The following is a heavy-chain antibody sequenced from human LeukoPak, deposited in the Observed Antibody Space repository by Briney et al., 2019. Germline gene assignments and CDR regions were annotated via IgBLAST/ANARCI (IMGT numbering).Heavy chain of an antibody. D-gene: IGHD3-22*01. CDR1: GITFTNFA. CDR3: AKGSYYDSSGSFYFDY. Sequence: GGSLRLSCRISGITFTNFAVNWVRQAPGKGLEWVSGITGSGGSTYYADSVKGRFTVSRDNSKSTLYLQMNSLRAEDTAIYYCAKGSYYDSSGSFYFDYWGQGTLVTVSS. V-gene: IGHV3-23*01. CDR2: ITGSGGST. J-gene: IGHJ4*02.